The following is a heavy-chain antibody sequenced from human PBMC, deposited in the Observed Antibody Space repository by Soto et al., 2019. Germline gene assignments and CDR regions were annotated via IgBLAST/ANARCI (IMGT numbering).Heavy chain of an antibody. V-gene: IGHV3-30*03. Sequence: PGGSLRLSCAASGFTFSSYGMHWVRQAPGKGLEWVAVISYDGSNKYYADSVKGRFTISRDNSKNTLYLQMNSLRAEDTAVYYCAPPLSSSWTFDYWGQGTLVTVSS. CDR2: ISYDGSNK. J-gene: IGHJ4*02. CDR1: GFTFSSYG. CDR3: APPLSSSWTFDY. D-gene: IGHD6-6*01.